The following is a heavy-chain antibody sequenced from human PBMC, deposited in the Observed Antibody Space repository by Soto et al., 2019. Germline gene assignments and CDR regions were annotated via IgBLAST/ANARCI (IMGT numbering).Heavy chain of an antibody. V-gene: IGHV4-59*01. CDR3: ARARSGYNIDALDI. J-gene: IGHJ3*02. D-gene: IGHD5-12*01. Sequence: QVQLEEAGPGLVKPSETLSLTCTVSGDSIRTYFWSWIRQPPGKGLEWIGYVFNSGSTNCNPSLTSRVTIFLDTSRNQISLTLRAVTAADTAVYYCARARSGYNIDALDIWGQGTMVTVSS. CDR2: VFNSGST. CDR1: GDSIRTYF.